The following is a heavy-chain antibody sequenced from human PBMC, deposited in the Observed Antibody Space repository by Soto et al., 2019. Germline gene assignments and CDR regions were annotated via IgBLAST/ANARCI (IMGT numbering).Heavy chain of an antibody. Sequence: EVQLVESGGGLVKPGGSLRLSCAASGFTFSSYSMNWVRQAPGKGLEWVSSISSSSSYIYYADSVKGRFTISRDNAKNSLYLQMNSLRAEDTAVYYCARDQDFWSDVPGYGMDVWGQGTTVTVSS. CDR2: ISSSSSYI. CDR3: ARDQDFWSDVPGYGMDV. D-gene: IGHD3-3*01. CDR1: GFTFSSYS. V-gene: IGHV3-21*01. J-gene: IGHJ6*02.